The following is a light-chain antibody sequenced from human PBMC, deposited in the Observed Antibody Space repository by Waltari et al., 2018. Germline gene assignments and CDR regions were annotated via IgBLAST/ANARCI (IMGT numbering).Light chain of an antibody. J-gene: IGKJ5*01. CDR2: DAS. CDR3: QQRSNWPPIT. CDR1: QSVYSY. Sequence: EIVFTQSPATLSLSPGERATLSCRASQSVYSYLAWYQQKPGQAPRLLIYDASNRATGIPTRFSGSGSGTYFTLTISSLEPEDVAVYYCQQRSNWPPITFGQGTRLEIK. V-gene: IGKV3-11*01.